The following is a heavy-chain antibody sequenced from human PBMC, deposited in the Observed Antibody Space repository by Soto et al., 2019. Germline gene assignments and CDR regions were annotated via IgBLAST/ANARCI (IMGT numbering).Heavy chain of an antibody. V-gene: IGHV3-23*01. CDR1: GFTFSSYA. Sequence: EVQLLESGGGLVQPGGSLRLSCAASGFTFSSYAMSWVRQAPGKGLEWVSAISGSGGSTYYADSVKGRFTISRDNSKNTLYLQMNSLRAEDTAVYYGAKVKGSGWYRNYFDYWGQGTLVTVSS. CDR3: AKVKGSGWYRNYFDY. CDR2: ISGSGGST. D-gene: IGHD6-19*01. J-gene: IGHJ4*02.